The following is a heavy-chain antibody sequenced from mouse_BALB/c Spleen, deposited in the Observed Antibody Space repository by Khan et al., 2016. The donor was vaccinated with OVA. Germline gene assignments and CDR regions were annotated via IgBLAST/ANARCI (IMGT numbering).Heavy chain of an antibody. CDR1: GYTFTSYY. V-gene: IGHV1S56*01. Sequence: QVQLQQSGPELVKPGASVRISCKASGYTFTSYYIHWVKQWPGQGLEWIGWIYPGNVNTKYNEKFKVKATLTADKSSSTAYLHLSSLTSEDSAGSLGARGGGFYDNPYFAYWGQGTLVTVSA. CDR3: ARGGGFYDNPYFAY. CDR2: IYPGNVNT. D-gene: IGHD2-3*01. J-gene: IGHJ3*01.